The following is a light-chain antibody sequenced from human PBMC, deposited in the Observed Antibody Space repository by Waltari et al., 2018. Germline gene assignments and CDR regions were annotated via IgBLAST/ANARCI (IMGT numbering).Light chain of an antibody. V-gene: IGKV3-11*01. CDR3: QQRSNWPLT. Sequence: EILLTHSPAPLSLSPGERPTLSCRARQSVSSYLAWYQQKPGQAPRRLIYDASNRATGIPARFSGSGSGTDFTLTISRLEPEDFAVYYCQQRSNWPLTFGGGTKVEIK. J-gene: IGKJ4*01. CDR1: QSVSSY. CDR2: DAS.